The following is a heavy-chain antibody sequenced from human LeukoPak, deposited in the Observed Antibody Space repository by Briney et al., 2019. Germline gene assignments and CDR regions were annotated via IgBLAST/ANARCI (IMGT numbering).Heavy chain of an antibody. D-gene: IGHD6-13*01. Sequence: GRSLRLSCAASGFTFSSYSMNWVRQAPGKGLEWVSSISSSSSYIYYADSVKGRFTISRDNAKNSLYLQMNSLRAEDTAVYYCARAGSWSFDYWGQGTLVTVSS. CDR3: ARAGSWSFDY. CDR2: ISSSSSYI. V-gene: IGHV3-21*01. CDR1: GFTFSSYS. J-gene: IGHJ4*02.